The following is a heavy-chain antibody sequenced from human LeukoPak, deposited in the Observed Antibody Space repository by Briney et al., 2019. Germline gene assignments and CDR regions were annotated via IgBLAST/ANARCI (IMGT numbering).Heavy chain of an antibody. CDR3: ACLFGTRTFDY. CDR1: GGSISSYY. CDR2: IHYRGST. V-gene: IGHV4-59*08. D-gene: IGHD3-16*01. Sequence: SETLSLTCTVSGGSISSYYWSWIRQPPGKGVEWIGYIHYRGSTNYNPSLKSRVTISVDTSKYQFSLKLSSATAADTAVYYCACLFGTRTFDYWGQGTMVTVSS. J-gene: IGHJ4*02.